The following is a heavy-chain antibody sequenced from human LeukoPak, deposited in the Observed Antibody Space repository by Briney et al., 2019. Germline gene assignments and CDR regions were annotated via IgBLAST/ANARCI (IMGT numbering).Heavy chain of an antibody. CDR2: IYPGDSDT. CDR3: ARLEVATNPYYYYYMDV. CDR1: GYSFTSYW. D-gene: IGHD5-12*01. J-gene: IGHJ6*03. V-gene: IGHV5-51*01. Sequence: GESLEISCKGSGYSFTSYWIGWVRQMPGKGLEWMGIIYPGDSDTRYSPSFQGQVTISADKSISTAYLQWSSLKASDTAMYYCARLEVATNPYYYYYMDVWGKGTTVTVSS.